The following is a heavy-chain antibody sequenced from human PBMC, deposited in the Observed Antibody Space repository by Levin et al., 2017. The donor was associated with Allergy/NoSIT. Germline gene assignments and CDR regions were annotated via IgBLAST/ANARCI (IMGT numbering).Heavy chain of an antibody. Sequence: HPGGSLRLSCAASGLTFSSYWMHWVRQAPGKGLVWVSRINSDGSSTSYADSVKGRFTISRDNAKNTLYLQMNSLRAEDTAVYYCARASPYYYDSSGYEHFQHRGQGTLVTVSS. CDR2: INSDGSST. CDR3: ARASPYYYDSSGYEHFQH. D-gene: IGHD3-22*01. CDR1: GLTFSSYW. V-gene: IGHV3-74*01. J-gene: IGHJ1*01.